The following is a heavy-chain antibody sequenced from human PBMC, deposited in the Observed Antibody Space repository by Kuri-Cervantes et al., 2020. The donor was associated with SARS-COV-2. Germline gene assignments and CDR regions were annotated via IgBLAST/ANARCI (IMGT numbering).Heavy chain of an antibody. CDR2: INHSGST. Sequence: SETLSLTCAVYGGSFSGYYWSWIRQPPGKGLEWIGEINHSGSTNYNPSLKSRVTISVDTSKNQFSLKLSSVTAADTAVYYCARPAAGPPPGHWSGYYASGWFGPWDQGTLVTVSS. CDR1: GGSFSGYY. CDR3: ARPAAGPPPGHWSGYYASGWFGP. D-gene: IGHD3-3*01. V-gene: IGHV4-34*01. J-gene: IGHJ5*02.